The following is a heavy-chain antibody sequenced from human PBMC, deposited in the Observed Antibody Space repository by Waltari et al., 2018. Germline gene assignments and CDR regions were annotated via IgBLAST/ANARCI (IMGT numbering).Heavy chain of an antibody. Sequence: QVQLQQWGAGLLKPSETLSLTCAVYGGSFSGYYWSWIRTPPGTGLEWIGEINHSGSTNYNPSLKSRVTISVDTSKNQFSLKLSSVTAADTAVYYCARGPFHIAAQKTDYYYYGMDVWGQGTTVTVSS. D-gene: IGHD6-13*01. CDR1: GGSFSGYY. CDR2: INHSGST. J-gene: IGHJ6*02. V-gene: IGHV4-34*01. CDR3: ARGPFHIAAQKTDYYYYGMDV.